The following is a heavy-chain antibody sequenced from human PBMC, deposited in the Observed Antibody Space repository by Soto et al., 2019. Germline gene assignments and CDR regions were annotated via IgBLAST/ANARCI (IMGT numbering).Heavy chain of an antibody. CDR1: GFTFSSYA. CDR2: ISYDGSNK. V-gene: IGHV3-30-3*01. CDR3: ARAPDIVLIRAYYYYGMDV. Sequence: QVQLVESGGGVVQPGRSLRLSCAASGFTFSSYAMHWVRQAPGKGLEWVAVISYDGSNKYYADSVKGRFTISRDNSKNTLYVQMNSLRPEDTAVYYWARAPDIVLIRAYYYYGMDVWGQGTTVTVSS. D-gene: IGHD2-8*01. J-gene: IGHJ6*02.